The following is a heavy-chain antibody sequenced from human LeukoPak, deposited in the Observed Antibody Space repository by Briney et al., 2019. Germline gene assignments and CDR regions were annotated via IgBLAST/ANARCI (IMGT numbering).Heavy chain of an antibody. CDR1: GFTFSSYW. Sequence: GGSLRLSCVASGFTFSSYWMHWVRQAPGKGPEWVSIISGTGGSTYYADSVKGRFTISRDNSKNTLYLHMNSLRDEDTAVYYCAGQKRGSYRPYYFDYWGQGTLVSVSS. V-gene: IGHV3-23*01. CDR3: AGQKRGSYRPYYFDY. CDR2: ISGTGGST. J-gene: IGHJ4*02. D-gene: IGHD3-16*02.